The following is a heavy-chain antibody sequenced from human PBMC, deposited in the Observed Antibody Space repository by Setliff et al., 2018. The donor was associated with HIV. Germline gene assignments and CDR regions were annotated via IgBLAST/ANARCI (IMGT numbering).Heavy chain of an antibody. CDR3: AKGPSYSSSFDY. V-gene: IGHV3-9*01. J-gene: IGHJ4*02. CDR1: GFTFSSDA. Sequence: GGSLRLSCVVSGFTFSSDAMNWVRQTPGRGLEWVSSISWNSGSIGYADSVKGRFTISRDNAKNSLYLQMNSLRAEDTALYYCAKGPSYSSSFDYWGQGTLVTVSS. D-gene: IGHD6-13*01. CDR2: ISWNSGSI.